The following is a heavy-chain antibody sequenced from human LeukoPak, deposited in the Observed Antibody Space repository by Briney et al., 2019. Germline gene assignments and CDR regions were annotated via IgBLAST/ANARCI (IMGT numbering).Heavy chain of an antibody. D-gene: IGHD3-9*01. CDR1: GFTFSIYA. CDR3: ARSLPYDIVPGYQTFDY. CDR2: ISSNGGNT. V-gene: IGHV3-64*01. Sequence: GGSLRLSCAASGFTFSIYAIHCVRQAPGKGLEYVSAISSNGGNTYYANSVKGRFTISRDNSKNTPYLQMGSLRAEDMAVYYCARSLPYDIVPGYQTFDYWGQGTLVTVSS. J-gene: IGHJ4*02.